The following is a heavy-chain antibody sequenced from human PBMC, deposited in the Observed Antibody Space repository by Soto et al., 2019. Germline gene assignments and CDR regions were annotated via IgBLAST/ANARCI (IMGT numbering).Heavy chain of an antibody. CDR3: AESGSEYPGTFDI. J-gene: IGHJ3*02. D-gene: IGHD1-1*01. V-gene: IGHV4-39*01. CDR2: IYYTGST. Sequence: QLQLQESGPGLVKPSETLSLTCTVSGGSISSSLHFWGWIRQPPGKGLEWIGSIYYTGSTYFNPSLQCRITISVETSKDQFCLEVNSATAADTAVYYCAESGSEYPGTFDIWSRGTMVTVSS. CDR1: GGSISSSLHF.